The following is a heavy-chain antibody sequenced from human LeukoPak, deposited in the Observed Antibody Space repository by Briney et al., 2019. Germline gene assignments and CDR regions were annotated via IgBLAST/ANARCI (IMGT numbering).Heavy chain of an antibody. V-gene: IGHV1-2*02. CDR3: ARDRGGNWPVDVFDL. Sequence: GASVKVSCKASGYTFTGYYIHWVRQAPGQGLEWMGWINPKSGGTKIAQKFQGRVTVTTDTSITTGYVELSSLSSDDTANYYCARDRGGNWPVDVFDLWGQGTMVTVSS. CDR1: GYTFTGYY. D-gene: IGHD4-23*01. CDR2: INPKSGGT. J-gene: IGHJ3*01.